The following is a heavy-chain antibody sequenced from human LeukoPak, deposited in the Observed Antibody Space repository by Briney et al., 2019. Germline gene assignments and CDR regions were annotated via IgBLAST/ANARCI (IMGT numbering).Heavy chain of an antibody. Sequence: GGSLRLSCAASGFTFSSYWMSWVRQAPGKGLEWVANIKQDGSEKYYVDSVKGRFTISRDNAKNSLYLQMNSLRAEDTAVYYCARVDYDILTASDYYYYGMDVWGQGTTVTVSS. CDR3: ARVDYDILTASDYYYYGMDV. CDR2: IKQDGSEK. CDR1: GFTFSSYW. J-gene: IGHJ6*02. V-gene: IGHV3-7*01. D-gene: IGHD3-9*01.